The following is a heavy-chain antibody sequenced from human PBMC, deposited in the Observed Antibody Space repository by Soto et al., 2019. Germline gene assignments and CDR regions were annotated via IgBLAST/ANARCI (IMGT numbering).Heavy chain of an antibody. J-gene: IGHJ4*02. V-gene: IGHV3-23*01. CDR3: AKDRRDPRDYSPY. CDR2: VSANGQGI. Sequence: GVLHRLSCAASELTFSGSAGILVRQAPGKGLEWVSAVSANGQGIYYADSVRGRFTISRDNSKNTVFLHMDSLSAEDTAVYYCAKDRRDPRDYSPYRGQGTLVTVSS. CDR1: ELTFSGSA.